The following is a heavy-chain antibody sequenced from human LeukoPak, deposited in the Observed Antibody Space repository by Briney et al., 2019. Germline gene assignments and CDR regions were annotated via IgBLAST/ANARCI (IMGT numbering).Heavy chain of an antibody. Sequence: PGGSLRLSCAASGFTFSSYGMHWVRQAPGKGLEWVAVISYDGSNKYYADSVKGRFTISRDNSKNTLYLQMNSLRAEDTAVYYCARVEVATRRGVADDAFDIWGQGTMVTVSS. V-gene: IGHV3-30*03. CDR3: ARVEVATRRGVADDAFDI. CDR1: GFTFSSYG. CDR2: ISYDGSNK. J-gene: IGHJ3*02. D-gene: IGHD5-24*01.